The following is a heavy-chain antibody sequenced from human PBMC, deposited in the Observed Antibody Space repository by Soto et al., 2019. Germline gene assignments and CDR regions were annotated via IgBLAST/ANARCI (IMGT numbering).Heavy chain of an antibody. CDR1: GFTFSEYY. CDR2: ISDSAAFT. V-gene: IGHV3-11*05. CDR3: ARAVGGSFLFDY. Sequence: VGSLRLSCAASGFTFSEYYMGWVRQAPGKGLEWVSFISDSAAFTSYADSVKGRFTVSRDNAKNSLYLRLNSLTAEDTAVYFCARAVGGSFLFDYWGPGSLVTVSS. D-gene: IGHD2-15*01. J-gene: IGHJ4*02.